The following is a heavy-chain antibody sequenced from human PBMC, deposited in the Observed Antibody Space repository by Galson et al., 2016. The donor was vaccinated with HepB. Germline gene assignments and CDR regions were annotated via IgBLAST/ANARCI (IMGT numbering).Heavy chain of an antibody. J-gene: IGHJ3*02. D-gene: IGHD3-22*01. V-gene: IGHV3-64*04. CDR2: ISSNGGST. CDR1: GFTFSSYA. Sequence: SLRLSCAASGFTFSSYAMYWVRQAPGKGLEYVSAISSNGGSTYYADSVKGRFTISRDNSKNTLYLQMNSLRVEDTAMYYCARESARTFYYDSSGYRWAFDIWGQGTMVTVSS. CDR3: ARESARTFYYDSSGYRWAFDI.